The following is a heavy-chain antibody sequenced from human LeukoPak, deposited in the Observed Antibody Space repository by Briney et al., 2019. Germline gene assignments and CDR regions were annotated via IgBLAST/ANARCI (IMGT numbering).Heavy chain of an antibody. Sequence: GGPLRLSCEASGFTFSSYWMNWARQAPGEGLEWVASINHNGNVNYYVDSVKGRFTISRDNAKNSLYLQMSNLRAEDTAVYFCARGGGLDVWGQGATVTVSS. D-gene: IGHD3-16*01. J-gene: IGHJ6*02. CDR3: ARGGGLDV. V-gene: IGHV3-7*03. CDR1: GFTFSSYW. CDR2: INHNGNVN.